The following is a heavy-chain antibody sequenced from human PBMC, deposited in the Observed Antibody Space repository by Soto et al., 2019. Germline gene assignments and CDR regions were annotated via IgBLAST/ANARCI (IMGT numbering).Heavy chain of an antibody. CDR3: ARVSGYCSGGSCYSRYAFDI. J-gene: IGHJ3*02. CDR2: INAGNGNT. V-gene: IGHV1-3*01. Sequence: ASVKVSCKAXRYTFTSYAMHWVRQAPGQRLEWMGWINAGNGNTKYSQKFQGRVTITRDTSASTAYMELSSLRSEDTAVYYCARVSGYCSGGSCYSRYAFDIWGQGTMVTVSS. CDR1: RYTFTSYA. D-gene: IGHD2-15*01.